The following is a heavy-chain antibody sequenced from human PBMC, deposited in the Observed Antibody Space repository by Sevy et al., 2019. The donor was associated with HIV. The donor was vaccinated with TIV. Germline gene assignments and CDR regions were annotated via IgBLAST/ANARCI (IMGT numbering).Heavy chain of an antibody. D-gene: IGHD2-15*01. Sequence: SGPTLVNPTQTLTLTCTFSGFSFDTSGVGVAWIRQPPGKALEWLALIYWNDDDRYSPSLKSRLTITKGTSKNQVVSTMTNMVHVDTATYVCVHRRGYGSGGTCRYGDAFDIWGQGTMVTVSS. CDR3: VHRRGYGSGGTCRYGDAFDI. CDR2: IYWNDDD. J-gene: IGHJ3*02. V-gene: IGHV2-5*01. CDR1: GFSFDTSGVG.